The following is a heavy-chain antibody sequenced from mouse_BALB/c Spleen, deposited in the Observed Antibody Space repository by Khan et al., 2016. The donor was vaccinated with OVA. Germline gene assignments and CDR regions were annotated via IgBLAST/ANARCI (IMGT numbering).Heavy chain of an antibody. CDR1: GYTFTNYG. V-gene: IGHV9-3-1*01. Sequence: QIQLVQSGPELKKPGETVKISCKASGYTFTNYGMNWVKQAPGKGLKWMGWINTYTGEPTYADDFKGRFAFSLETSANTAYLQINNLKNEDTATYFCARSAFYWFFDVWGAGTTVTVSS. J-gene: IGHJ1*01. CDR3: ARSAFYWFFDV. CDR2: INTYTGEP.